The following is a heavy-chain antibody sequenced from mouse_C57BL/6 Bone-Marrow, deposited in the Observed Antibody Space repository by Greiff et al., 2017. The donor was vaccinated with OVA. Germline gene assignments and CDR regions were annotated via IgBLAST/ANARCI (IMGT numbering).Heavy chain of an antibody. J-gene: IGHJ3*01. Sequence: EVMLVESGPGMVKPSQSLSLTCTVTGYSITSGYDWHWIRHFPGNKLECMVYLSSSCSPNYNPSLKSRISITHDTSKNHFFLKLNSVTTEDTATYYCARVGGDAYWGQGTLVTVSA. CDR1: GYSITSGYD. CDR3: ARVGGDAY. V-gene: IGHV3-1*01. CDR2: LSSSCSP.